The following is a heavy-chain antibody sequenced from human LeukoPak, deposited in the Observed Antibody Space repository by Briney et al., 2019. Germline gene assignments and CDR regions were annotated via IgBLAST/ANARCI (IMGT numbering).Heavy chain of an antibody. D-gene: IGHD1-26*01. J-gene: IGHJ4*02. V-gene: IGHV3-11*04. Sequence: PGGSLRLSCAASGFTFSDYYMSWIRQAPGKGLEWVSYISSSGNTIYYADSMKGRFTISRDNAKNSLYLQMNSLRAEDTAVYYCARDRGTQWELHYWGQGTLVTVSS. CDR2: ISSSGNTI. CDR1: GFTFSDYY. CDR3: ARDRGTQWELHY.